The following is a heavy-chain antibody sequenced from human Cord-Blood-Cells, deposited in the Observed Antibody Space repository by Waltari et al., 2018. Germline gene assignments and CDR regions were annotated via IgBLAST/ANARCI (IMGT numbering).Heavy chain of an antibody. CDR1: GGSISSYY. CDR2: IYYSGST. Sequence: QVQLQESGPGLVKPSETLSLTCTVSGGSISSYYWSWIRQPPGKGLEWIGYIYYSGSTNYNPSLKSRVTISVDTSKNQFSLKLSSVTAADTAVYYCARAGLGDSSSSFDYWGQGTLVTVSS. CDR3: ARAGLGDSSSSFDY. D-gene: IGHD6-6*01. V-gene: IGHV4-59*01. J-gene: IGHJ4*02.